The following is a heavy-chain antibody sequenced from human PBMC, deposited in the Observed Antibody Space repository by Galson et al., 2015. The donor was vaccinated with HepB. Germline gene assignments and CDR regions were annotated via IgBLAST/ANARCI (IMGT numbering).Heavy chain of an antibody. J-gene: IGHJ5*02. CDR3: ARVVHCSGGSCYVDWFDP. CDR1: GGSLSSYY. CDR2: IYTSGST. Sequence: LSLTCTISGGSLSSYYWSWIRQPAGKGLEWIGRIYTSGSTNYNPSLKSRVTMSVDTSKNQFSLKLSSVTAADTAVYYCARVVHCSGGSCYVDWFDPWGQGTLVTVSP. D-gene: IGHD2-15*01. V-gene: IGHV4-4*07.